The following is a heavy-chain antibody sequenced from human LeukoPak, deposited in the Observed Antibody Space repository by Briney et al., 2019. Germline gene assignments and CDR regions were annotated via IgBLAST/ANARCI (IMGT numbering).Heavy chain of an antibody. Sequence: GESLKISCKGSGYSFTSYWIGWVRQMPGKGLEWMGIIYPGDSDTRYSPSFQGQVTISADKSISTAYLQWSSLKASDTAMYYCASQYYYDSSGYYWHEPYFDYWGQGTLVTVSS. CDR1: GYSFTSYW. CDR3: ASQYYYDSSGYYWHEPYFDY. CDR2: IYPGDSDT. V-gene: IGHV5-51*01. J-gene: IGHJ4*02. D-gene: IGHD3-22*01.